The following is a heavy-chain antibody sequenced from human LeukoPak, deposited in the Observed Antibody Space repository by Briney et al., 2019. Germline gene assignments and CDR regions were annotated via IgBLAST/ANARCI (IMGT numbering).Heavy chain of an antibody. D-gene: IGHD5-18*01. CDR3: ARDIRVTVSSPDY. J-gene: IGHJ4*02. Sequence: PGRSLRLSCAASGFTFSSYAMHWVRQAPGKGLEWVAVISYDGSNKYYADSVKGRFTISRDNSKNTLYLQMNSLRAEDTAVYYCARDIRVTVSSPDYWGQGTLVTVSS. V-gene: IGHV3-30-3*01. CDR2: ISYDGSNK. CDR1: GFTFSSYA.